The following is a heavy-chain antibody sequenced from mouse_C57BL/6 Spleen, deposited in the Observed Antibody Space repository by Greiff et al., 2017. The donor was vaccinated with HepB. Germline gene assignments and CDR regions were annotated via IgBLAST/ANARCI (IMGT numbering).Heavy chain of an antibody. CDR3: ARRVPVYDFFDY. D-gene: IGHD2-3*01. Sequence: VQLQQSGPELVKPGASVKISCKASGYAFSSSWMNWVKQRPGKGLEWIGRIYPGDGDTNYNGKFKGKATLTADKSSSTAYMQLSSLTSEDSAVYFCARRVPVYDFFDYWGQGTTLTVSS. J-gene: IGHJ2*01. CDR2: IYPGDGDT. CDR1: GYAFSSSW. V-gene: IGHV1-82*01.